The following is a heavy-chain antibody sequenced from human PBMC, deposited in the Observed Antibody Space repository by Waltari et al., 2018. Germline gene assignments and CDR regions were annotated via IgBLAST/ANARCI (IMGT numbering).Heavy chain of an antibody. CDR3: ARGHYYDSDYYYMDV. J-gene: IGHJ6*03. Sequence: QPQLQESGPRLVKPSETLSLTCAVYGGSFSGYYWRWIRQPPGKGLEWIGEINHSGSTNYNPSLKCRFTISVDTSKNQFSLKLSSVTAAYTAVYYCARGHYYDSDYYYMDVWGKGTTVTVSS. CDR1: GGSFSGYY. V-gene: IGHV4-34*01. D-gene: IGHD3-22*01. CDR2: INHSGST.